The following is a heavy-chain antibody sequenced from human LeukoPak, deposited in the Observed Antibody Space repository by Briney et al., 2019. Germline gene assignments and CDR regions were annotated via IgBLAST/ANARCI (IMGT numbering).Heavy chain of an antibody. V-gene: IGHV3-33*01. CDR1: GFTFSSYG. Sequence: GRSLRLSCAASGFTFSSYGMHWVRQAPGKGLEWVAVIWYDGSNKYYADSVKGRFTISRDNAKNSLYLQMNSLRAEDTAVYYCARVGVVVAATGNLWFDPWGQGTLVTVSS. CDR2: IWYDGSNK. J-gene: IGHJ5*02. CDR3: ARVGVVVAATGNLWFDP. D-gene: IGHD2-15*01.